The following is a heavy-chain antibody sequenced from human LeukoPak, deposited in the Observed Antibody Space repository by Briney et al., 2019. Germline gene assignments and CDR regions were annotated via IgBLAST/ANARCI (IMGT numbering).Heavy chain of an antibody. CDR1: GGTFSSYA. J-gene: IGHJ3*02. V-gene: IGHV1-69*01. Sequence: GSSVKVSCKASGGTFSSYAISWVRQAPGQGLEWMGGIIPIFGTANYAQKFQGRVTITADESTSTAYMELSSLRSEDTAVYYCARSITMIVVGDAFDIWGQGTMVTVSS. D-gene: IGHD3-22*01. CDR2: IIPIFGTA. CDR3: ARSITMIVVGDAFDI.